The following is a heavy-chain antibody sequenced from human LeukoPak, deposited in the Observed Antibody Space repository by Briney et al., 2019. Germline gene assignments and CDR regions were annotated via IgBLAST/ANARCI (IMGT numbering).Heavy chain of an antibody. D-gene: IGHD3-22*01. Sequence: PSETLSLTCTVSGGSISSSSYYWGWIRQPPGKGLEWIGSIYYSGSTYYNQSLKSRVTISVDTSKNQLSLKLSSVTAADTAVYYCAATYYCDSSGYHAYDMWGQRTMVIVS. CDR1: GGSISSSSYY. CDR3: AATYYCDSSGYHAYDM. J-gene: IGHJ3*02. CDR2: IYYSGST. V-gene: IGHV4-39*01.